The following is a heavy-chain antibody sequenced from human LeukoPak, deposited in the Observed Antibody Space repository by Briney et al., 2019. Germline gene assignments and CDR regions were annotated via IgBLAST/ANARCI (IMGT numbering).Heavy chain of an antibody. CDR1: GYTFTCYY. Sequence: GASVKVSCKASGYTFTCYYMHWVRQAPGQGLEWMGWINPNSGGTNYAQKFQGRVTMTRDTSISTAYMELSRLRSDDTAVYYCARDYYGSGSYSYFFDYWGQGTLVTVSS. CDR3: ARDYYGSGSYSYFFDY. V-gene: IGHV1-2*02. J-gene: IGHJ4*02. CDR2: INPNSGGT. D-gene: IGHD3-10*01.